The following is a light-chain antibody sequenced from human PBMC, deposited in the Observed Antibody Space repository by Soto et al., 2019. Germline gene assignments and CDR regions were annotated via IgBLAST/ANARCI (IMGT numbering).Light chain of an antibody. CDR2: AAS. V-gene: IGKV1-39*01. Sequence: IPLTHSPSSLSPSLGYRFTITFRASQSISSYLNWYQQKPGKAPKLLIHAASSLQSGVPSRFSGSGSGTDFTLTISSLQPEDFATYYCQQSYSTPITFGQGTRLEIK. CDR3: QQSYSTPIT. J-gene: IGKJ5*01. CDR1: QSISSY.